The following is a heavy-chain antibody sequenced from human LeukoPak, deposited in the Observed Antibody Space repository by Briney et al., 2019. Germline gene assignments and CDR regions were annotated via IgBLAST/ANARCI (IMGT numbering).Heavy chain of an antibody. CDR1: GFTFNSYS. Sequence: TGGSLRLSCAASGFTFNSYSMNWVRQAPGKGLEWVGRIKSKTDGGTTDYAAPVKGRFIISRDDSKNTLYLQVNSLKIEDTAVYYCMTVTLLPVGLWGQGTLVTVSS. CDR3: MTVTLLPVGL. CDR2: IKSKTDGGTT. V-gene: IGHV3-15*05. J-gene: IGHJ4*02.